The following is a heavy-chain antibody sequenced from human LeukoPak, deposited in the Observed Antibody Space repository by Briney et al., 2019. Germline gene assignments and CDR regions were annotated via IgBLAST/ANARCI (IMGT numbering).Heavy chain of an antibody. CDR2: IYSGGST. CDR3: ARDHWPSLAPDAFDI. Sequence: GGSLRLSCAASGFTVSSNYMSWVRQAPGKGLEWVSVIYSGGSTYYADSVKGRFTISRDNSKNTLYLQMNSLRAEDTAVYYCARDHWPSLAPDAFDIWGQGTMVTVSS. CDR1: GFTVSSNY. D-gene: IGHD1-1*01. J-gene: IGHJ3*02. V-gene: IGHV3-66*01.